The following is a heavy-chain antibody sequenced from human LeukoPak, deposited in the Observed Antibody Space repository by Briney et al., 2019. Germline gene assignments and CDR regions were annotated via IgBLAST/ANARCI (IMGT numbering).Heavy chain of an antibody. CDR3: ASSVKSYYYGSGVYDY. D-gene: IGHD3-10*01. J-gene: IGHJ4*02. CDR2: MNPNSGNT. V-gene: IGHV1-8*01. CDR1: GYTFTSYD. Sequence: ASVKVSCKASGYTFTSYDINWVRQATGQGLEWMGWMNPNSGNTGYAQKFQGRVTMTRNTSISTAYMELSSLRSEDTAVYYCASSVKSYYYGSGVYDYWGQGTLVTVSS.